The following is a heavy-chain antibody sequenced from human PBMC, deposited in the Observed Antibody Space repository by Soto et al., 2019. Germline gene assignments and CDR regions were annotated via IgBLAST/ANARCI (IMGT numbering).Heavy chain of an antibody. Sequence: QVQLVQSGAEVKKPGSSVKVSCKSYGDDFNSYAIAWVRQAPGQGLEWMGGIIPILGRGNYAPKFQGRVTMTADKSTRTAYMELSSLTYEDTAVYYCARARGYNDYWGQGTLVTVSS. D-gene: IGHD5-18*01. V-gene: IGHV1-69*06. CDR2: IIPILGRG. CDR3: ARARGYNDY. J-gene: IGHJ4*02. CDR1: GDDFNSYA.